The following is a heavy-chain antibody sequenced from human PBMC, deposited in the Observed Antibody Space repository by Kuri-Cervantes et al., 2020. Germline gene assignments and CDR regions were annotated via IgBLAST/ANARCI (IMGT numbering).Heavy chain of an antibody. Sequence: GGSLRLSCAAPGFTFSNAWMSWVRQAPGKGLEWVSVIYSGGSTYYADSVKGRFTITRDNSKNTLYLQMNSLRAEDTAVYYCARDKDSSGWLDYWGQGTLVTVSS. D-gene: IGHD6-19*01. CDR1: GFTFSNAW. V-gene: IGHV3-53*01. J-gene: IGHJ4*02. CDR3: ARDKDSSGWLDY. CDR2: IYSGGST.